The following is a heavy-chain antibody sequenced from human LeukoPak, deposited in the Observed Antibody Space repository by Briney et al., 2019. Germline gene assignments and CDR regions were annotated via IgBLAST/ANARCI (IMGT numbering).Heavy chain of an antibody. V-gene: IGHV3-23*01. J-gene: IGHJ4*02. CDR3: APWIVGGFWADY. CDR2: ISTSSTGT. CDR1: KFTFSNYV. Sequence: GGSLRLSCTASKFTFSNYVMTWVRQAPGKGLEWVSAISTSSTGTYYAASVNGRFTISRDDSKNTLYLQMNSLRVDDTAVYYCAPWIVGGFWADYWGQGTLVTVSS. D-gene: IGHD1-26*01.